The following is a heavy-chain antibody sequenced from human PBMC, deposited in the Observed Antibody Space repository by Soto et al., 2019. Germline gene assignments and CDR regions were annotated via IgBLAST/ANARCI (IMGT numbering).Heavy chain of an antibody. CDR1: GGTFSSYA. J-gene: IGHJ4*02. V-gene: IGHV1-69*01. CDR2: IIPIFGTA. Sequence: QVQLVQSGAEVKKPGSSVKVSCKASGGTFSSYAISWVRQAPGQGLEWMGGIIPIFGTANYAQKFQGRVTITAGESTSTAYMELGSLRSEDTAVYYCAPGPYYYDSSGYYPPPHWGQGTLVTVSS. D-gene: IGHD3-22*01. CDR3: APGPYYYDSSGYYPPPH.